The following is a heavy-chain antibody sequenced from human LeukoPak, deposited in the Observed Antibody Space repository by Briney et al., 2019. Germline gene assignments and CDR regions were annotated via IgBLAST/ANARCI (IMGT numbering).Heavy chain of an antibody. CDR2: ISYEGGTQ. J-gene: IGHJ5*02. CDR3: AKEGTPHVSTWYDL. D-gene: IGHD3-10*01. V-gene: IGHV3-30*18. Sequence: GRSLRLACAASGFSFSTYDMHWVRQAPGKGLEWVAVISYEGGTQHYADSVKGRFIISRDNPRNTLYLQMNILRTEDTAVYYCAKEGTPHVSTWYDLWGQGTQVIVSS. CDR1: GFSFSTYD.